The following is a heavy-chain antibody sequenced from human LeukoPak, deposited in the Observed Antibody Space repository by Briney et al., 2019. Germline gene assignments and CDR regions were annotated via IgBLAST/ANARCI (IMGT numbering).Heavy chain of an antibody. CDR3: ARDPYSGNYGNYYYYYMDV. CDR1: GFTFNNYN. CDR2: ITGSGTYI. D-gene: IGHD1-26*01. V-gene: IGHV3-21*01. J-gene: IGHJ6*03. Sequence: GGSLRLSCATSGFTFNNYNMNWVRQAPGRALEWVSSITGSGTYIFYADSVKGRFTISRDNAKNSLYLQMNSLGPEDTAVYYCARDPYSGNYGNYYYYYMDVWGKGATVTISS.